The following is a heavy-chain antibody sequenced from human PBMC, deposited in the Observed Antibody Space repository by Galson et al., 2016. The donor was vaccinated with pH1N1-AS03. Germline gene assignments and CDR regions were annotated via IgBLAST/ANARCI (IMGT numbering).Heavy chain of an antibody. D-gene: IGHD6-19*01. CDR3: ARDGPPQGISVAGSFDF. J-gene: IGHJ4*02. CDR1: GFPFSGYS. Sequence: SLRLSCAASGFPFSGYSMNWVRQAPGKGLEWVSFISTTSSAIYYADSVKGRFTISSDNAKNSLFLQMNSLSDEDTAVSYSARDGPPQGISVAGSFDFWGQGTLVTVSS. V-gene: IGHV3-21*01. CDR2: ISTTSSAI.